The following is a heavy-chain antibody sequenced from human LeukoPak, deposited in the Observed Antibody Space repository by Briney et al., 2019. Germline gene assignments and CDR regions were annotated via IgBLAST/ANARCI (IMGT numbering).Heavy chain of an antibody. CDR2: INHSGST. CDR1: GGSFSGYY. V-gene: IGHV4-34*01. Sequence: SETLSLTCAVYGGSFSGYYWSWIRQPPGKGLEWIGEINHSGSTNFNPSLKSRVTISVDTSKNQFSLKLSSVTAADTAVYYCARHRGSMIDYWGQGTLVTVSS. J-gene: IGHJ4*02. D-gene: IGHD3-16*01. CDR3: ARHRGSMIDY.